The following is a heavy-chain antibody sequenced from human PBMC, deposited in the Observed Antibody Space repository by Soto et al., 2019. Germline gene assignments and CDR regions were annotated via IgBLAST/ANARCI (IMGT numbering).Heavy chain of an antibody. CDR3: ARDSHWDDFESKNNYYYYYMDV. CDR2: ISSSSSYI. V-gene: IGHV3-21*01. Sequence: GGSLRLSCAASGFTFSSYSMNWVRQAPGKGLEWVSSISSSSSYIYYADSVKGRFTISRDNAKNSLYLQMNSLRAEDTAVYYCARDSHWDDFESKNNYYYYYMDVWGKGTTVTVSS. J-gene: IGHJ6*03. CDR1: GFTFSSYS. D-gene: IGHD3-3*01.